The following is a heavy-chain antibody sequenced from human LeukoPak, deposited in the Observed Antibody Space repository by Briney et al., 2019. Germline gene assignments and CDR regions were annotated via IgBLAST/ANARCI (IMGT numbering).Heavy chain of an antibody. Sequence: PSETLSLTCTVSGGSISSYYWSWIRQPPGKGLEWIGYIYYSGSTNYNPSLKSRVTISVDTSKNQFSLKLSSVTAADTAVYYCATLFGGNYFDYWGLGTLVTVSS. J-gene: IGHJ4*02. CDR2: IYYSGST. V-gene: IGHV4-59*01. D-gene: IGHD3-10*01. CDR3: ATLFGGNYFDY. CDR1: GGSISSYY.